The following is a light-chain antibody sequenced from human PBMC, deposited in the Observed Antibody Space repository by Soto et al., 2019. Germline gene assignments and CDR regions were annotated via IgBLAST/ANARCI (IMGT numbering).Light chain of an antibody. V-gene: IGKV3-11*01. Sequence: EIVLTQSPATLSLSPGERATLSCRASQSVSSYLAWYQQKPGQAPRLLIYDASNRATGIPARFSGSGSGTDLTLTISSLEPEDFAVYYCQQQGFGQGTKVEIK. CDR3: QQQG. CDR1: QSVSSY. J-gene: IGKJ1*01. CDR2: DAS.